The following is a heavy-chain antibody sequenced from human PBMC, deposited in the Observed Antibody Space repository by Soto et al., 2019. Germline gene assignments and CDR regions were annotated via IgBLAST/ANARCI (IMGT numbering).Heavy chain of an antibody. CDR3: ASSSWSGSRGWFDY. CDR1: GGSISSYY. J-gene: IGHJ4*02. V-gene: IGHV4-59*08. Sequence: SETLSLTCTVSGGSISSYYWSWIRQPPGKGLEWIGYIYYSGSTNYNPSLESRVTISVDTSKNQFSLKLSSVTAADTAVYYCASSSWSGSRGWFDYWGQGTLVTVSS. CDR2: IYYSGST. D-gene: IGHD3-3*01.